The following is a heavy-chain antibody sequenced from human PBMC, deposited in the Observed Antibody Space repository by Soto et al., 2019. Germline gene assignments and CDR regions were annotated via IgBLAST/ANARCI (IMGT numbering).Heavy chain of an antibody. Sequence: QVQLVQSGAEVKKPGASVKVSCKASGYTFTSYYMHWVRQAPGQGLEWMGIINPNGGSTTYAQQFQGRGNITRDTSGSPGYMELSRLRSEDTAVDYCSKSRGWRFHPWGQGTLVTVSS. CDR3: SKSRGWRFHP. CDR2: INPNGGST. D-gene: IGHD6-19*01. J-gene: IGHJ5*02. V-gene: IGHV1-46*01. CDR1: GYTFTSYY.